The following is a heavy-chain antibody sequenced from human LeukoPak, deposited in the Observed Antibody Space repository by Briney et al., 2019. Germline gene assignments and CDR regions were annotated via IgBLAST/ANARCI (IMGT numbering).Heavy chain of an antibody. D-gene: IGHD3-22*01. CDR2: ISYDGSNK. CDR3: AKVSSYYYDSSGSLFDY. Sequence: TGGSLRLSCAASGFTFSGYPIHWVRQAPGKGLEWVAVISYDGSNKYYADSVKGRFTISRDNSKNTLYLQMNSLRAEDTAVYYCAKVSSYYYDSSGSLFDYWGQGTLVTVSS. V-gene: IGHV3-30-3*02. CDR1: GFTFSGYP. J-gene: IGHJ4*02.